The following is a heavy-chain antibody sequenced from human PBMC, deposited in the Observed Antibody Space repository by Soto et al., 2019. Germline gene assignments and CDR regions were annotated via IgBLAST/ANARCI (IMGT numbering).Heavy chain of an antibody. CDR1: GFSFSSYA. Sequence: QVHLVESGGGVVQPGRSLRLSCAASGFSFSSYAMHWVRQAPGKWLEWVAVIWYDGTNKYYTDSVKGRFTISRDNSKNTLYLQMNSLSAEDTALYYCARGGPAVTRGKGDYWGQGTLVTVSS. V-gene: IGHV3-33*01. J-gene: IGHJ4*02. CDR3: ARGGPAVTRGKGDY. D-gene: IGHD4-17*01. CDR2: IWYDGTNK.